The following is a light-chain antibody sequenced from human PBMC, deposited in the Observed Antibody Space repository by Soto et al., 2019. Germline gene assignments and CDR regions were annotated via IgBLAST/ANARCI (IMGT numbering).Light chain of an antibody. J-gene: IGKJ3*01. Sequence: EIVLTQSPATLSLSPGERATLSCRASQSVSSYLAWYQQKPGQAPRLLNYDASNRATGIPARFSGSESGTDFTLTISSLEPEDFAVYYCQQRSNWPPSFGPGTKVDIK. CDR2: DAS. V-gene: IGKV3-11*01. CDR3: QQRSNWPPS. CDR1: QSVSSY.